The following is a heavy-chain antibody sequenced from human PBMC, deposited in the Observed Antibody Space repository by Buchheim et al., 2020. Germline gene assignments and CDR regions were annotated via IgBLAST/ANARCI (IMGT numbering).Heavy chain of an antibody. Sequence: QVQLVESGGGVVQPGRSLRLSCAASGFTFSSYGMHWVRQAPGKGLEWVAVISYDGSNKYYADSVKGRFTISRDNSKNTLYLQMNSLRAEDTAVYYCAKLSASGGDYFDYWGQRTL. V-gene: IGHV3-30*18. CDR3: AKLSASGGDYFDY. CDR2: ISYDGSNK. J-gene: IGHJ4*02. D-gene: IGHD5-12*01. CDR1: GFTFSSYG.